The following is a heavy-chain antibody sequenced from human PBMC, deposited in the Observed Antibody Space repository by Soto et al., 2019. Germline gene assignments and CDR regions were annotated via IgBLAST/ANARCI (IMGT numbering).Heavy chain of an antibody. J-gene: IGHJ5*02. CDR2: ISYDGSNK. Sequence: PGGSLRLFCAASGFTFSSFGMHWVRQAPGKGLEWVAVISYDGSNKYYADSVKGRFTISRDNSKNTLYLQMNSLRAEDTAVYYCAKLPTDIVVVPAAPVYNWFDPWGQGTLVTVSS. D-gene: IGHD2-2*01. CDR1: GFTFSSFG. CDR3: AKLPTDIVVVPAAPVYNWFDP. V-gene: IGHV3-30*18.